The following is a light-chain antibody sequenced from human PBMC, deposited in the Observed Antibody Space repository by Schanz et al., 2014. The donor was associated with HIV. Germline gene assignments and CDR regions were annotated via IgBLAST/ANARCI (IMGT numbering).Light chain of an antibody. V-gene: IGLV2-8*01. Sequence: QSVLTQPPSASGSPGQSVTISCTGTSSDVGGYNYVSWYQQQPGKTPKLIIYEVTKRPSGVPDRFSGSKSGNTASLTISGLQAEDEADYYCQSYDSSLSGSKVFGTGTKLTVL. CDR2: EVT. CDR1: SSDVGGYNY. CDR3: QSYDSSLSGSKV. J-gene: IGLJ1*01.